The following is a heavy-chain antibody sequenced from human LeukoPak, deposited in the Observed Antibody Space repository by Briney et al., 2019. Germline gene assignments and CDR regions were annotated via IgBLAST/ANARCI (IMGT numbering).Heavy chain of an antibody. CDR2: VSFEGSNK. CDR3: AKDMGYYYGSGSYPPENDY. J-gene: IGHJ4*02. CDR1: GFTFSRYG. V-gene: IGHV3-30*18. Sequence: PGRSLRLSCAASGFTFSRYGMHWVRQAPGKGLEWVVVVSFEGSNKYYADSVKGRFTISRDNSKNTLSLQMNSLRAEDTAVYYCAKDMGYYYGSGSYPPENDYWGQGTLVTVSS. D-gene: IGHD3-10*01.